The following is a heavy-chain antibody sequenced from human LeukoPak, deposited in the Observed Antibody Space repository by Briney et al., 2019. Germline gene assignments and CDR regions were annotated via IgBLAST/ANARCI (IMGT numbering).Heavy chain of an antibody. CDR3: ARVSRIYYDFWSGYSPFDY. CDR1: GFTFSSYW. D-gene: IGHD3-3*01. CDR2: IKQDGSEK. J-gene: IGHJ4*02. Sequence: GGSLRLSCAASGFTFSSYWVSWVRQAPGKGLEWVANIKQDGSEKYYVDSVKGRFTISRDNAKNSLYLQMNSLRAEDTAVYYCARVSRIYYDFWSGYSPFDYWGQGTLVTVSS. V-gene: IGHV3-7*01.